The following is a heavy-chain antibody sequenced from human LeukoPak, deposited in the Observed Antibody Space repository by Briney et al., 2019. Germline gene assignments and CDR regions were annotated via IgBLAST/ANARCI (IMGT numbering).Heavy chain of an antibody. D-gene: IGHD1-26*01. V-gene: IGHV3-11*01. Sequence: GGSLRLSCAASGFTFSDFYMSWIRQAPGKGLEWVSYISSSGSTIYYADSVKGRFTISRDNAKNSLYLQMNSLRAEDTAVYYCARRATPFRVYFDYWGQGTLVTVFS. CDR2: ISSSGSTI. CDR3: ARRATPFRVYFDY. J-gene: IGHJ4*02. CDR1: GFTFSDFY.